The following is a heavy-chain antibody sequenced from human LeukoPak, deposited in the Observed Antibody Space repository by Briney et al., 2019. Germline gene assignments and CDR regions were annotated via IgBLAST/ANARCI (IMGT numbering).Heavy chain of an antibody. J-gene: IGHJ4*02. CDR2: INPNSGGT. CDR3: ARDNGYDLPLDD. Sequence: ASVKVSSKASGYTFTGYYMHWVRQAPGQGLEWMGWINPNSGGTNYAQKFQGRVTMTRDTSISTAYMELSRLRSDDTAVYYCARDNGYDLPLDDWGQATLVTVSS. V-gene: IGHV1-2*02. CDR1: GYTFTGYY. D-gene: IGHD2-2*01.